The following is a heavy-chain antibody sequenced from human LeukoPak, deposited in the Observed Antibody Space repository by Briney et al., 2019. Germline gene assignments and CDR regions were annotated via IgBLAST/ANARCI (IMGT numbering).Heavy chain of an antibody. CDR3: ARGGLTYYYDSSGYLFDY. J-gene: IGHJ4*02. V-gene: IGHV4-59*01. Sequence: SETLSLTCTVSGGSISSYYWAWIRQPPGKGLECIGYMYYTGSFNYNPSLKSRVTISVDTSKNQFSLKLSSVTAADTAVYYCARGGLTYYYDSSGYLFDYWGQGTLVTVSS. CDR1: GGSISSYY. D-gene: IGHD3-22*01. CDR2: MYYTGSF.